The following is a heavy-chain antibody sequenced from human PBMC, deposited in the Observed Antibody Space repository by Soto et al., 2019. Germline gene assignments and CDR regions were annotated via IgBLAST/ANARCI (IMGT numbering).Heavy chain of an antibody. CDR1: GFTFSSYA. J-gene: IGHJ4*02. CDR3: ATEGVAATEFDY. CDR2: ISYDGSNK. V-gene: IGHV3-30-3*01. D-gene: IGHD2-15*01. Sequence: LRLSCAASGFTFSSYAMHWVRQAPGKGLEWVAVISYDGSNKYYADSVKGRFTISRDNSKNTLYLQMNSLRAEDTAVYYCATEGVAATEFDYWGQGTLVTV.